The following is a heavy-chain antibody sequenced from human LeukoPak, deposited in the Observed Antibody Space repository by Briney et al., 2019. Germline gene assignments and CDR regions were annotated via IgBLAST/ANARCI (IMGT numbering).Heavy chain of an antibody. CDR3: ARRRHNFDFYDV. J-gene: IGHJ3*01. D-gene: IGHD3/OR15-3a*01. CDR1: GDSIISNIYW. CDR2: TFYTGRT. Sequence: SETLSLTCTVSGDSIISNIYWWDWVRLPPGKGLEWIGATFYTGRTFYSPSFKSRVTISVDTSKNQFSLDLSSATAADTAVYYCARRRHNFDFYDVWGQGTRVTVSS. V-gene: IGHV4-39*01.